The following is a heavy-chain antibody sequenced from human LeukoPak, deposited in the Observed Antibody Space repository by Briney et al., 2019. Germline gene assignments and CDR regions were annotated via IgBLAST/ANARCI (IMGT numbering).Heavy chain of an antibody. CDR2: ISGGSSYI. V-gene: IGHV3-21*01. Sequence: PGGSLILSCAASGFTFSSYSMSWVRQAPGKGLEWVSSISGGSSYIYYADSVKGRFTISRDNAKNSLYLQMNSLTAEDTAVYYCARKGVFCSSTSCYRAEFDYWGQGTLVTVSS. J-gene: IGHJ4*02. CDR3: ARKGVFCSSTSCYRAEFDY. D-gene: IGHD2-2*02. CDR1: GFTFSSYS.